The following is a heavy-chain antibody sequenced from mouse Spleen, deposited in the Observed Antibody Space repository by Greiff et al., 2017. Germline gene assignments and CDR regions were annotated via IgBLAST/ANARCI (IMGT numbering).Heavy chain of an antibody. D-gene: IGHD4-1*01. Sequence: QVQLKQSGPELVKPGASVKISCKASGYAFSSSWMNWVKQRPGKGLEWIGRIYPGDGDTNYNGKFKGKATLTADKSSSAAYMQLSSLTSEDSAVYFCASRTGTEDFDYWGQGTTLTVSS. J-gene: IGHJ2*01. V-gene: IGHV1-82*01. CDR3: ASRTGTEDFDY. CDR1: GYAFSSSW. CDR2: IYPGDGDT.